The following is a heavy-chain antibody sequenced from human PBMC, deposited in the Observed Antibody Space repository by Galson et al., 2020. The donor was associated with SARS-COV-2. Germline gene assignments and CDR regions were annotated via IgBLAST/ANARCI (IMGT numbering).Heavy chain of an antibody. CDR2: IRSETYSGTT. CDR1: GFTFGDYA. CDR3: ARDSGSYFRYFDQ. Sequence: GESLKISCTGSGFTFGDYAMSWFRQAPGKGLEWVGFIRSETYSGTTEYAASVKGRFTISRDDSKSIAYLQMNSLKIEDTAVYYCARDSGSYFRYFDQWGQGTLVTVSS. J-gene: IGHJ4*02. D-gene: IGHD1-26*01. V-gene: IGHV3-49*03.